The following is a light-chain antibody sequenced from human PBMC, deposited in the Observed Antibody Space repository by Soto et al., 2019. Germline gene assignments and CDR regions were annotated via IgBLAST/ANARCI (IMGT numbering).Light chain of an antibody. CDR3: QQYENYWT. J-gene: IGKJ1*01. V-gene: IGKV1-5*03. Sequence: DIQMTQSPSTLSASVGDRVSITCRASQSISSWLAWYQQKPGKATKLLIYKASSLESGVPSRFSGSGSGTEFTLTISSLQPDAFATYYCQQYENYWTFGQGTKVEIK. CDR1: QSISSW. CDR2: KAS.